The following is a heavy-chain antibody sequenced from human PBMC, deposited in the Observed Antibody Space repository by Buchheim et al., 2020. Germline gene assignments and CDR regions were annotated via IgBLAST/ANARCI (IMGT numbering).Heavy chain of an antibody. Sequence: QVQLQQWGAGLLKPSETLSLTCAVYGGSFSGYYWSWIRQPPGKGLEWIGEINHSGSTNYNPSLKSRVTISVDTSKNQFSLKLSSVTAADTAVYYCAIQAVDTAMVRGPELWGRGTL. J-gene: IGHJ2*01. CDR1: GGSFSGYY. CDR3: AIQAVDTAMVRGPEL. V-gene: IGHV4-34*01. CDR2: INHSGST. D-gene: IGHD5-18*01.